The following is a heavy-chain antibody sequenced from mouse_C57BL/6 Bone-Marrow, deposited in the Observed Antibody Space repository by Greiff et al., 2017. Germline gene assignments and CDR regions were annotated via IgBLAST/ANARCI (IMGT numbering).Heavy chain of an antibody. J-gene: IGHJ4*01. CDR1: GYTFTSYW. D-gene: IGHD1-1*01. CDR3: ASSHYYGSSYDAMDY. V-gene: IGHV1-52*01. CDR2: IDPSDSET. Sequence: QVQLQQPGAELVRPGSSVKLSCKASGYTFTSYWMHWVKQRPIQGLEWIGNIDPSDSETHYNQKFKDKATLTVDKSSSTAYIQLSSLTSEDSAVYYCASSHYYGSSYDAMDYWGQGTSVTVSA.